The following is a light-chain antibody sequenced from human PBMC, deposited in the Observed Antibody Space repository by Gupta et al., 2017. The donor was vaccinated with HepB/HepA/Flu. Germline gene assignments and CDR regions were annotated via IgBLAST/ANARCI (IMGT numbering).Light chain of an antibody. CDR2: GNS. CDR3: QSYDSSLSVWV. V-gene: IGLV1-40*01. CDR1: SSNIGAGYD. J-gene: IGLJ3*02. Sequence: QSVLTQPPSVSGAPGQRVTISRTGRSSNIGAGYDVHWYQQLPGTAPKLLIYGNSNRPSGVPDRFSGSKSGTSASLAITGLQAEDEADYYCQSYDSSLSVWVFGGGTKLTVL.